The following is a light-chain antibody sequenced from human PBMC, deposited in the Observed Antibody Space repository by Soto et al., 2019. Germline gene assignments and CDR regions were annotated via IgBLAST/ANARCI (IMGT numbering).Light chain of an antibody. CDR2: DVS. CDR3: SSYAGSNTVV. V-gene: IGLV2-8*01. Sequence: QSALTQPPSASGSPGQSVTISCTGTSSDVGGYNYVSWYQQHPGKAPKLMIYDVSKRPSGVPDRFSGSKSGNTASLTVSGLQAEDEADYYCSSYAGSNTVVFGGGTKLPVL. CDR1: SSDVGGYNY. J-gene: IGLJ2*01.